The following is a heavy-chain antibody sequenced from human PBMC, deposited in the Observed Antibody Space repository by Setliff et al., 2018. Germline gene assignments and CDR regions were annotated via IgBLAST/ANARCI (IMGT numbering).Heavy chain of an antibody. CDR2: VYYSGAA. J-gene: IGHJ6*03. V-gene: IGHV4-59*08. Sequence: PSETLSLTCSVSGDSISAASIVAWIRQPPGKGLEFIGYVYYSGAAKYDPSLKSRVTISVDTSKDQFSLKVISMTAADTAVYYCARVSGFLYIDVWGKGTTVTV. D-gene: IGHD3-3*01. CDR3: ARVSGFLYIDV. CDR1: GDSISAAS.